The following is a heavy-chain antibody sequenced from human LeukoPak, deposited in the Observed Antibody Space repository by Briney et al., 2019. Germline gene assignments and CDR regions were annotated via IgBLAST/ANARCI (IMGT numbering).Heavy chain of an antibody. CDR1: GGSISSSSYY. CDR3: ARHSHIVVVLAEQDAFDI. V-gene: IGHV4-39*01. Sequence: SETLSLTCTVSGGSISSSSYYWGWIRQPPGKGLEWIGSIYYSGSTYYNPSLKSRVTISVDTSKNQFSLKLSSVTAADTAVYYCARHSHIVVVLAEQDAFDIWGQGTMVTVSS. J-gene: IGHJ3*02. D-gene: IGHD2-2*01. CDR2: IYYSGST.